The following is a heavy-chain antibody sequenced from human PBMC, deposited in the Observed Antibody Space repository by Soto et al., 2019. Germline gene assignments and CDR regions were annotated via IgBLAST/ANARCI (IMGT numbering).Heavy chain of an antibody. Sequence: PGGSLRLSCAASGFSFSTYPMTWVRQAPGKRLEGVSSISGSGGDTYYIDSVKGRFTISRDNSKNTVYLQMNSLRAEDTAVYYCAKILSTVTPYYYGMDVWGQGTTVTVSS. CDR1: GFSFSTYP. J-gene: IGHJ6*02. V-gene: IGHV3-23*01. D-gene: IGHD4-17*01. CDR2: ISGSGGDT. CDR3: AKILSTVTPYYYGMDV.